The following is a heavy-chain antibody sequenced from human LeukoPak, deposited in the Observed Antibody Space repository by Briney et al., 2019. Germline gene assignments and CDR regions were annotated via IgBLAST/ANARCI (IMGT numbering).Heavy chain of an antibody. D-gene: IGHD5-18*01. Sequence: PSETLSLTCTVSGGSISSYYWSWIRQPPGKGLEWIGYIYYSGSTNYNPSLKSRVTISVDTSKNQFSLKLSSVTAADTAVYYCARLGEEYSYGTFGYYYYYMDVWGKGTTVTISS. V-gene: IGHV4-59*12. CDR1: GGSISSYY. CDR2: IYYSGST. CDR3: ARLGEEYSYGTFGYYYYYMDV. J-gene: IGHJ6*03.